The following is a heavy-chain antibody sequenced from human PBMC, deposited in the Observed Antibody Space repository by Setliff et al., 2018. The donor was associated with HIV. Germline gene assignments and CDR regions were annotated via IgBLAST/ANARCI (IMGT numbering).Heavy chain of an antibody. V-gene: IGHV1-69*13. CDR3: ARDGLLEAGIRFDY. Sequence: SVKVSCKASGYTFTDYYIHWVRQAPGQGLEWMGGIIPIFGTAKYAQKFQGRVIITADESSTTAYTELSSLRSDDTAVYYCARDGLLEAGIRFDYWGQGTLVTVSS. J-gene: IGHJ4*02. D-gene: IGHD6-19*01. CDR1: GYTFTDYY. CDR2: IIPIFGTA.